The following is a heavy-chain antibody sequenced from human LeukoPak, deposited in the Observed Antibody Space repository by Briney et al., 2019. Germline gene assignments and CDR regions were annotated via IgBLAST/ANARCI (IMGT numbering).Heavy chain of an antibody. J-gene: IGHJ4*02. D-gene: IGHD5-18*01. CDR3: ARSGYSYGSIY. CDR1: GGSISSYY. Sequence: SETLSLTCTVSGGSISSYYWSWIRQPPGKGLEWIGYIYYSGSTNYNPSLKSRVTISVDTSKNQFSLKLSSVTAADTAVYYCARSGYSYGSIYWGQGTLVTVSS. CDR2: IYYSGST. V-gene: IGHV4-59*01.